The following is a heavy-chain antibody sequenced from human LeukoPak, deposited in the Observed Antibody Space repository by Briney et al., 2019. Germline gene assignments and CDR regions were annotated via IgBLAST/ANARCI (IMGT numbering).Heavy chain of an antibody. V-gene: IGHV1-2*06. J-gene: IGHJ5*02. CDR3: ARACSGGSCYSDNWIDP. Sequence: ASVKVSRKASGYTFTGYYIHWVRQAPGQGLEWMGRINPNSGGTNYAQKFQGRVTMTRDTSISTAYMELSRLRSDDTAVYYCARACSGGSCYSDNWIDPWGQGTLVTVSS. D-gene: IGHD2-15*01. CDR2: INPNSGGT. CDR1: GYTFTGYY.